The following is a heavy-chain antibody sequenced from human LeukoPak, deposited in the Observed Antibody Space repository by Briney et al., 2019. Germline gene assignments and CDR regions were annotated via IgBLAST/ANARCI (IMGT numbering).Heavy chain of an antibody. Sequence: SETLSLTCTVSGGSISSYYWSWIRQPPGKGLEWVGYIYYSGSTNYNPSLKSRVTISVDTSKNQFSLKLSSVTAADTAVYYCARRSRWELLHYYYGMDVWGQGTTVTVSS. CDR3: ARRSRWELLHYYYGMDV. V-gene: IGHV4-59*08. CDR1: GGSISSYY. J-gene: IGHJ6*02. CDR2: IYYSGST. D-gene: IGHD1-26*01.